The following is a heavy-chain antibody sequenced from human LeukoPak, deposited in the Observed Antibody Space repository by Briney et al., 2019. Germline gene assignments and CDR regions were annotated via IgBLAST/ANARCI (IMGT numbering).Heavy chain of an antibody. CDR3: AKDREGKTTVTTGDY. CDR2: ISGSGGST. D-gene: IGHD4-17*01. J-gene: IGHJ4*02. V-gene: IGHV3-23*01. Sequence: GGSLRLSCAASEFTFSSYAMSWVRQAPGKGLEWVSAISGSGGSTYYADSVKGRFTISRDNSKNTLYLQMNSLRAEDTAVYYCAKDREGKTTVTTGDYWGQGTLVTVSS. CDR1: EFTFSSYA.